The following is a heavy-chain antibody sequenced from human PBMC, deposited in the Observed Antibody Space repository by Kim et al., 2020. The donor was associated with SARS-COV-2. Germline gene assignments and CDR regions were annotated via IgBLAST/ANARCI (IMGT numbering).Heavy chain of an antibody. J-gene: IGHJ4*02. D-gene: IGHD6-6*01. CDR3: AATYSSSSGFDY. Sequence: NSNPSLKSRVTISVDTSKNQFSLKLSSVTAADTAVYYCAATYSSSSGFDYWGQGTLVTVSS. V-gene: IGHV4-34*01.